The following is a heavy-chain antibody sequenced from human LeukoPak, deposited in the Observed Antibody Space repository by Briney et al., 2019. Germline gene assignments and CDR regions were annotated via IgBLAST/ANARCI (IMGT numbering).Heavy chain of an antibody. D-gene: IGHD3-3*02. CDR3: AKDLSALLPGAHNYMDV. CDR1: GFTFSSYE. CDR2: ISSSGSTI. J-gene: IGHJ6*03. V-gene: IGHV3-48*03. Sequence: PGGSLRLSCAASGFTFSSYEMNWVRQAPGKGLEWVSYISSSGSTIYYADSVKGRFTISRDNAKNSLYLQMNSLRAEDTALYYCAKDLSALLPGAHNYMDVWGKGTTVTISS.